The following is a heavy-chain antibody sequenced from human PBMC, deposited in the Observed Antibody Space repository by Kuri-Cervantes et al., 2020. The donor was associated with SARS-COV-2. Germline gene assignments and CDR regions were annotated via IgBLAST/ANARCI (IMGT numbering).Heavy chain of an antibody. CDR2: IITAFGTA. Sequence: SVKVSCQASGGTFSSYTISWVRQAPGQGLEWMGGIITAFGTANYAQKFQDRVTLIADKSTSTVFMELSRLSSEDTAVYYCAKELLWFGDLHGGYFDYWGQGTLVTVSS. CDR3: AKELLWFGDLHGGYFDY. CDR1: GGTFSSYT. D-gene: IGHD3-10*01. V-gene: IGHV1-69*06. J-gene: IGHJ4*02.